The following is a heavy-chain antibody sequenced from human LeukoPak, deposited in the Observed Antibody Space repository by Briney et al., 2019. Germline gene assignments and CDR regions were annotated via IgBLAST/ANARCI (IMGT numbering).Heavy chain of an antibody. D-gene: IGHD3-22*01. Sequence: ASVKVSCTVSGYTLTELSMHWVRQAPGKGLEWMGGFDPEDGETIYAQKFQGRVTMTEDTSTDTAYMELSSLRSEDTVVYYCATAHYYYDSSGRAYNWFDPWGQGTLVTVSS. V-gene: IGHV1-24*01. CDR2: FDPEDGET. CDR3: ATAHYYYDSSGRAYNWFDP. CDR1: GYTLTELS. J-gene: IGHJ5*02.